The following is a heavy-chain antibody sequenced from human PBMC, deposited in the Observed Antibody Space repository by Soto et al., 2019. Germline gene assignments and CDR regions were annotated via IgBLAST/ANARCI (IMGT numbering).Heavy chain of an antibody. J-gene: IGHJ4*02. CDR1: GFTFSSYA. CDR3: AKDVYSSSWPGLDY. CDR2: ISGSGGST. V-gene: IGHV3-23*01. Sequence: GGSLRLSFAASGFTFSSYAMSWVRQAPGKGLEWVSAISGSGGSTYYADSVKGRFTISRDNSKNTLYLQMNSLRAEDTAVYYCAKDVYSSSWPGLDYWGQGTLVTVSS. D-gene: IGHD6-13*01.